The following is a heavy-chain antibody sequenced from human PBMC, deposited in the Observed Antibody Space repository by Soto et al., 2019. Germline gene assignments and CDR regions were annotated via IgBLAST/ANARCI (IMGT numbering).Heavy chain of an antibody. V-gene: IGHV1-2*02. Sequence: AASVKVSCKASGYTFTGYYMHWVRQAPGQGLEWMGWINPNSGGTNYAQKFQGRVTMTRDTSISTAYMELSRLRSDDTAVYYCAREVLANYYDSSGYYSEFDYWGQGTLVTVSS. J-gene: IGHJ4*02. CDR3: AREVLANYYDSSGYYSEFDY. D-gene: IGHD3-22*01. CDR1: GYTFTGYY. CDR2: INPNSGGT.